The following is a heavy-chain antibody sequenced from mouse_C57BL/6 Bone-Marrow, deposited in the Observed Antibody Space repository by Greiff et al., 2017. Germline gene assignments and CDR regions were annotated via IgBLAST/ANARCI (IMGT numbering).Heavy chain of an antibody. CDR2: IDPNSGGT. V-gene: IGHV1-72*01. J-gene: IGHJ1*03. CDR3: AHGHYFYWYFAV. Sequence: QQSCKASGYTFTSYWMHWVKQRPGRGLEWIGRIDPNSGGTKYNEKFKSKATLTVDKPSSTAYMQLSSLTSEDSAVYYCAHGHYFYWYFAVWGTGTTVTVSS. D-gene: IGHD2-1*01. CDR1: GYTFTSYW.